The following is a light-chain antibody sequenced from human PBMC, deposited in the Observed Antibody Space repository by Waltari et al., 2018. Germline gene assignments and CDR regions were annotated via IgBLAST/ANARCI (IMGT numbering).Light chain of an antibody. CDR3: LLWYSGARWV. J-gene: IGLJ3*02. V-gene: IGLV7-46*01. CDR1: TGAVSSSHY. CDR2: DTS. Sequence: QAVVTQEPSLTVSPGGPVTLTCGPRTGAVSSSHYPYCFQQKPGQVPSTLIDDTSTNHSWTPARFSGSLLGGKAALTLSGAQPDDEAEYYCLLWYSGARWVFGGGSKLSVL.